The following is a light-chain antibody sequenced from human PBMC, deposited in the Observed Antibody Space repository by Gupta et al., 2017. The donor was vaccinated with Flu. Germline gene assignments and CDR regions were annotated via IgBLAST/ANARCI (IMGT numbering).Light chain of an antibody. V-gene: IGKV3-11*01. J-gene: IGKJ4*01. CDR1: QSISTS. CDR2: DAS. CDR3: QHRSNWPPLT. Sequence: IVLTQSPATLSLSPGERATLSCRASQSISTSLAWYQQKPGQAPRLLIYDASNRATGIPARFSGSGYGTDFTLTISTREPEDFAVYYCQHRSNWPPLTFGGGTKVEIK.